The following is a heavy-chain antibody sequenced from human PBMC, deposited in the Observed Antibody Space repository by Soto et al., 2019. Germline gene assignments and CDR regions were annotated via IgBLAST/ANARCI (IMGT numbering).Heavy chain of an antibody. CDR1: GYTFTSYG. CDR3: ASVQSAYGSGSHPSYYYYGMDV. CDR2: ISAYNGNT. J-gene: IGHJ6*02. V-gene: IGHV1-18*01. D-gene: IGHD3-10*01. Sequence: ASVKVSCKASGYTFTSYGISWVRQAPGQGLEWMGWISAYNGNTNYAQKLQGRVTMTTDTSTSTAYMELRSLRSDDTAVYYCASVQSAYGSGSHPSYYYYGMDVWGQGTTVTVSS.